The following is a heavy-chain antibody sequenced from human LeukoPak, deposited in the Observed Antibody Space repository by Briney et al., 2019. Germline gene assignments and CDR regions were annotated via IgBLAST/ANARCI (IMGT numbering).Heavy chain of an antibody. CDR1: VFTFSSYG. D-gene: IGHD3-16*02. Sequence: GGSLRLSCGASVFTFSSYGMHWVRQAPGKGLEWVAFIRYDGSNKYYADSVKGRFTISRDNSKNTLYLQMNSLRAEDTAVYYCAKSLGGLRLGELSPPDYWGQGTLVTVSS. V-gene: IGHV3-30*02. CDR3: AKSLGGLRLGELSPPDY. CDR2: IRYDGSNK. J-gene: IGHJ4*02.